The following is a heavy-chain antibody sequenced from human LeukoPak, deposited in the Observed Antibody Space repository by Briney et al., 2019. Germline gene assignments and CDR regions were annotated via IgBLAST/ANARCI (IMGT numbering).Heavy chain of an antibody. CDR2: ITPSGGSI. CDR1: GYTFTTYY. V-gene: IGHV1-46*01. D-gene: IGHD1-26*01. CDR3: ARDWELGY. J-gene: IGHJ4*02. Sequence: GASVKVSCKASGYTFTTYYMHWVRQAPGQGLEWMGVITPSGGSITSGQKFQDRVTMTRDTSTSTVYMELSRLTSDDTAVYYCARDWELGYWGQGTLVTVSS.